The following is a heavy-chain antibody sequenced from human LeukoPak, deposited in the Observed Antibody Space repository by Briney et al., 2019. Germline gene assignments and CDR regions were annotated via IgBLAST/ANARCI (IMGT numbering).Heavy chain of an antibody. CDR3: ARLLPPIVATSHWFDP. V-gene: IGHV3-11*06. Sequence: KPGGSLRLSCAASGFTLSDYYMSWSRQTPGKGLEWVSYISSSSRYTNYEDSVKGRFTISRDNAKNSLYLQMNSLRAEDTAVYYCARLLPPIVATSHWFDPWGQGTLVTVSS. CDR2: ISSSSRYT. D-gene: IGHD5-12*01. CDR1: GFTLSDYY. J-gene: IGHJ5*02.